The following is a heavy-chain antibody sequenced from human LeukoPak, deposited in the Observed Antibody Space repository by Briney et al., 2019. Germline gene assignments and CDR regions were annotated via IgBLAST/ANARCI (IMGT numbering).Heavy chain of an antibody. CDR2: IYYSGST. Sequence: SETLSLTCTVSGDSISSYYWSWIRQPPGKGLEWIGYIYYSGSTNYNPSLKSRVTISVDTSKNQFSLKLSSVTAADTAVYYCARGVEMATIGWFDPWGQGTLVTVSS. CDR3: ARGVEMATIGWFDP. D-gene: IGHD5-24*01. V-gene: IGHV4-59*01. J-gene: IGHJ5*02. CDR1: GDSISSYY.